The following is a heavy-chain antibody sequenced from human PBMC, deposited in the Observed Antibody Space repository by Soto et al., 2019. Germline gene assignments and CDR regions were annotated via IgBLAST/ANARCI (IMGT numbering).Heavy chain of an antibody. D-gene: IGHD3-22*01. CDR2: IYYSGST. Sequence: SETLSLTCTVSGVSISSYYWSWILQPPGKGLEWIGYIYYSGSTNYNPSLKSRVTISVDTSKNQFSLKLSSVTAADTAVYYCARDYYDSSGSHHFDYWGQGTLVTVSS. J-gene: IGHJ4*02. V-gene: IGHV4-59*01. CDR1: GVSISSYY. CDR3: ARDYYDSSGSHHFDY.